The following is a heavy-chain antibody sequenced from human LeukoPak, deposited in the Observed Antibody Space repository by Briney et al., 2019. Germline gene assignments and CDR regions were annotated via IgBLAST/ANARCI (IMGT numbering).Heavy chain of an antibody. V-gene: IGHV1-8*01. CDR2: MNPNSGNT. D-gene: IGHD6-19*01. CDR3: AKPDGGWSFDY. Sequence: GASVKVSCKASGYTFTSYDINWVRQATGQGLEWLGWMNPNSGNTGYAQNFQGRVTLTRNTSIDTAYMELNSLRAEDTAVYYCAKPDGGWSFDYWGQGTLVTVSS. CDR1: GYTFTSYD. J-gene: IGHJ4*02.